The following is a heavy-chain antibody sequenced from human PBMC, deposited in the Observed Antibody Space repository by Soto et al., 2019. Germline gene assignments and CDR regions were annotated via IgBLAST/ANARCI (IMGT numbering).Heavy chain of an antibody. CDR1: GYTFTSYG. J-gene: IGHJ4*02. Sequence: QVQLVQSGAEVKKPGASVKVSCKASGYTFTSYGISWVRQAPGQGLEWMGWISAYNGNTNYAQKLQGRVTMTTDTSTSTAYMELRRLRSDDTAVYYCARDNRRRELWGHFDYWGQGTLVTVSS. CDR2: ISAYNGNT. V-gene: IGHV1-18*04. D-gene: IGHD3-16*01. CDR3: ARDNRRRELWGHFDY.